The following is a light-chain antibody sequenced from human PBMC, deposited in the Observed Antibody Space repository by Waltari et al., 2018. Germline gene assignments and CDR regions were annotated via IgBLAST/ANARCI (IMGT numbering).Light chain of an antibody. V-gene: IGLV6-57*01. J-gene: IGLJ3*02. CDR2: EHN. CDR3: QSYGNINHWV. CDR1: SGTISSTY. Sequence: NFMLTQPHSVSESPGKTVTISCTRGSGTISSTYVQWPQQRPGSSPTTVIFEHNQRPSGVPDRFSGSIDSSSNSASLTISGLRTEDEADYYCQSYGNINHWVFGGGTKLTVL.